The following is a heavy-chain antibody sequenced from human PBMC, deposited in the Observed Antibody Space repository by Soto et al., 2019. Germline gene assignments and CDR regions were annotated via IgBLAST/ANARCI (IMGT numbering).Heavy chain of an antibody. D-gene: IGHD6-19*01. V-gene: IGHV3-66*01. Sequence: GGSLRLSCAASGFTVSSNYMSWVRQAPGKGLEWVSVIYSGGSTYYADSGKGRITISREKLKNTRYLQMNSLSAEDTAVYYCSRVRYSSGWYHYYFDYWGQGTLVTVSS. J-gene: IGHJ4*02. CDR3: SRVRYSSGWYHYYFDY. CDR1: GFTVSSNY. CDR2: IYSGGST.